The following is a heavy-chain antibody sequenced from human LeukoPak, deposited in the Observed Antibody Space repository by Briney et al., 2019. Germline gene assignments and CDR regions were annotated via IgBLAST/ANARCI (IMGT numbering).Heavy chain of an antibody. J-gene: IGHJ4*02. CDR2: ISDSGGGT. CDR1: GFTFSSYV. V-gene: IGHV3-23*01. CDR3: AKLPGRAADY. Sequence: HPGGSLRLSCAASGFTFSSYVMNWVRQAPGKALEWVSGISDSGGGTYYADSVKGRFTISRDNSKNTLYLQMNSLRAEDTAVYYCAKLPGRAADYWGQGTLVTVSS.